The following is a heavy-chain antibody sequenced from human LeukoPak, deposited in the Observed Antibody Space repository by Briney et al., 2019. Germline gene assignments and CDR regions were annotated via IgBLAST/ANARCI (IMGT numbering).Heavy chain of an antibody. CDR1: GGTFSSYA. CDR3: AAGVVGYSYGLGYFDY. Sequence: SVKVSCKASGGTFSSYAISWVRQAPGQGLEWMGRIIPILGIANYAQKFQGRVTITADKSTSTAYMELSSLRSEDTAVYYCAAGVVGYSYGLGYFDYWGQGTLVTVSS. D-gene: IGHD5-18*01. J-gene: IGHJ4*02. CDR2: IIPILGIA. V-gene: IGHV1-69*04.